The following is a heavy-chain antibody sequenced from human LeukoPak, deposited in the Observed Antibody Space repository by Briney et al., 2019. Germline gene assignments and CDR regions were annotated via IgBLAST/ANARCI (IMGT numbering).Heavy chain of an antibody. V-gene: IGHV3-30-3*01. Sequence: PGGSLRLSCAASGFTFSSYAMHWVRQAPGKGLEWVAVISYDGSNKYYADSVKGRFTISRDNSKNTLYLQMNSLRAEDTAVYYCARDPRTYYYDSSGPNYYYGMDVWSQGTTVTVSS. D-gene: IGHD3-22*01. J-gene: IGHJ6*02. CDR1: GFTFSSYA. CDR3: ARDPRTYYYDSSGPNYYYGMDV. CDR2: ISYDGSNK.